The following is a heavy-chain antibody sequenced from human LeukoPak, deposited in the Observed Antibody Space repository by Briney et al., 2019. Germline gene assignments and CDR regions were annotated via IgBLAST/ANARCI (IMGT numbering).Heavy chain of an antibody. CDR3: AKDLYYYDSSVYRPGYYYGMDV. V-gene: IGHV3-30*18. CDR1: GFTFSSYG. D-gene: IGHD3-22*01. Sequence: GGSLTLSCAASGFTFSSYGMHCVRRATGRGLEGGTFILCEEIKKHYGHSVKARFPIPRDNSKNTLYLQMNSLRAEDTAVYYCAKDLYYYDSSVYRPGYYYGMDVWGQGTTVTVSS. CDR2: ILCEEIKK. J-gene: IGHJ6*02.